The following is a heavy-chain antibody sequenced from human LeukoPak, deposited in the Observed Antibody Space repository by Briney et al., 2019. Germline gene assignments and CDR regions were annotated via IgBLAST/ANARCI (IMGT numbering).Heavy chain of an antibody. CDR3: ARGRLGYYGSGSYHKGFDP. CDR2: INHSGST. CDR1: GGSFCGYY. D-gene: IGHD3-10*01. J-gene: IGHJ5*02. V-gene: IGHV4-34*01. Sequence: SETLSVTCAVYGGSFCGYYWSWIRQPPGKGLEWIGEINHSGSTNYNPSLKSRVTISVDTSKNQFSLKLSSVTAADTAVYYCARGRLGYYGSGSYHKGFDPWGQGTLVTVSS.